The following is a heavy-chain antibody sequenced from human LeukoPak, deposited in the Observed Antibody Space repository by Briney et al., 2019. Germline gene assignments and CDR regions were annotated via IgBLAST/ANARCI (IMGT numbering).Heavy chain of an antibody. CDR2: INSDTAVT. CDR1: GYTFTGYY. Sequence: ASVKVSCKASGYTFTGYYMHWVRQAPGQGLEWMGWINSDTAVTNYAQNFQGRVTLTRDTSISTAYMELSSLRSEDTAVYYCARGRVEYGSGGSYYFDYWGQGTLVTVSS. CDR3: ARGRVEYGSGGSYYFDY. D-gene: IGHD3-10*01. J-gene: IGHJ4*02. V-gene: IGHV1-2*02.